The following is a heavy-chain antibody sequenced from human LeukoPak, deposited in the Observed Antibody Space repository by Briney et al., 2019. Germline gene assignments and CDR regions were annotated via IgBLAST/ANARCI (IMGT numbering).Heavy chain of an antibody. CDR2: IYYSGST. V-gene: IGHV4-59*12. CDR1: GGSISSYY. D-gene: IGHD3-16*01. CDR3: ASLRVPGDFDY. J-gene: IGHJ4*02. Sequence: SETLSLTCTVSGGSISSYYWSWIRQPPGKGLEWIGYIYYSGSTNYNPSLKSRVTISVDTSKNQFSLRLTSVTAADTAVYYCASLRVPGDFDYWGQGTLVTVSS.